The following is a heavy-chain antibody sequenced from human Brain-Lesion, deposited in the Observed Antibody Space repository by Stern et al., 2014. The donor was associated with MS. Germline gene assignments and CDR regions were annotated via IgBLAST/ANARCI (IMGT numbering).Heavy chain of an antibody. CDR2: SDHSGST. Sequence: VQLEESGPGLVKPSGTLSLTCAVSGGSISSSNWWSWVRQSPGKGLEWIGESDHSGSTIYNPSLKSRVTVSVDKSQNRISLNLWFVTAADTAVYFCARFPASRPHVFDSWGQGTLVTVSS. J-gene: IGHJ4*02. V-gene: IGHV4-4*02. CDR1: GGSISSSNW. CDR3: ARFPASRPHVFDS. D-gene: IGHD6-13*01.